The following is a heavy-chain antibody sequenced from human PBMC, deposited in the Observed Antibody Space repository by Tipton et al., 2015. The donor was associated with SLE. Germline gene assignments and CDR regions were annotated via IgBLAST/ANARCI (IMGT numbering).Heavy chain of an antibody. CDR1: GFRFDDYA. Sequence: GSLRLSCTTSGFRFDDYAMSWVRQAPGKGLEGVSAIRAGGEGTYYVDSVKGRFTISRDNSKNTLYLQMNSLRAGDTALYYCAASERDFWTGYRFWGQGTMVTVSS. D-gene: IGHD3/OR15-3a*01. J-gene: IGHJ3*01. CDR3: AASERDFWTGYRF. V-gene: IGHV3-23*01. CDR2: IRAGGEGT.